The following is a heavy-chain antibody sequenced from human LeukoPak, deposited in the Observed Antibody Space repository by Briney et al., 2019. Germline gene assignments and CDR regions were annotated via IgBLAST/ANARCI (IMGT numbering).Heavy chain of an antibody. CDR1: GFSLTTSGMC. Sequence: SGPALVKPTQTLTLTCSFSGFSLTTSGMCGSWIRQPPGKTLEWLARIDWDDDKYYNTSLKTRLTISKDTSNNQVVLTMTNMDPADTATYYCARRTYGSWSYNYWGQGTLVTVSS. CDR3: ARRTYGSWSYNY. CDR2: IDWDDDK. J-gene: IGHJ4*02. D-gene: IGHD3-10*01. V-gene: IGHV2-70*11.